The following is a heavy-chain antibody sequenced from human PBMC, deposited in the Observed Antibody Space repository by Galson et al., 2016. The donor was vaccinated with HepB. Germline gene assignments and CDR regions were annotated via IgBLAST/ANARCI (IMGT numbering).Heavy chain of an antibody. J-gene: IGHJ3*02. V-gene: IGHV4-31*03. CDR1: GGAISSGGYY. CDR3: ARDRGYSYANDAFDI. D-gene: IGHD5-18*01. CDR2: ISNIGST. Sequence: LSLTCTVSGGAISSGGYYWSWIRQHPGKGLEWIGYISNIGSTNYNPSLKSRVNLSVDPAQNQFSPSLSSVTAADTAVYYCARDRGYSYANDAFDIWGQGTMVTVSS.